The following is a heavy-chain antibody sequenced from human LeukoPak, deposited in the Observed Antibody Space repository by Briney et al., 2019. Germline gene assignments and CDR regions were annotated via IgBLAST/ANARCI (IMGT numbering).Heavy chain of an antibody. CDR2: IKQDGSEK. CDR3: ARVRFLEWLSGSYYFDY. V-gene: IGHV3-7*01. J-gene: IGHJ4*02. Sequence: PGGSLRLSRAASGFTFSSYWMSWVRQAPGKGLEWVANIKQDGSEKYYVDSVKGRFTISRDNAKNSLYLQMNSLRAEDTAVYYCARVRFLEWLSGSYYFDYWGQGTLVTVSS. CDR1: GFTFSSYW. D-gene: IGHD3-3*01.